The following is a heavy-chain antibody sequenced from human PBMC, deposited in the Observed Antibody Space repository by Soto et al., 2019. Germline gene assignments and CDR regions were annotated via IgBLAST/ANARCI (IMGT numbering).Heavy chain of an antibody. CDR2: IRWNSGSI. D-gene: IGHD3-16*01. CDR1: GFDFEDYA. Sequence: GGCLRLSCAGSGFDFEDYAMHWVRQAPGKGLEWVSGIRWNSGSIGYSESVKGRFTISRENVKNTLYLQMNSLSTEDTALYYCAKTEYYERRDVGYHWGQGTLVTVSS. V-gene: IGHV3-9*01. J-gene: IGHJ5*02. CDR3: AKTEYYERRDVGYH.